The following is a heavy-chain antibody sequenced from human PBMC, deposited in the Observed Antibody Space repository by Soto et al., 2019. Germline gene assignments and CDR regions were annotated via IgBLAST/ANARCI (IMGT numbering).Heavy chain of an antibody. V-gene: IGHV4-30-4*01. J-gene: IGHJ4*02. CDR3: AREPKQNYDSSPWNGGFDS. CDR1: GDSISSPHYY. CDR2: IYYTGNN. D-gene: IGHD3-22*01. Sequence: QVHLQESGPGLVKPSQTLSLSCTVSGDSISSPHYYWTWIRQPPGKGLEWVGYIYYTGNNFYNPALKSRVAMSVDPSTNQFSLKLASVTDADTAVYFCAREPKQNYDSSPWNGGFDSWGQGTLVTVSS.